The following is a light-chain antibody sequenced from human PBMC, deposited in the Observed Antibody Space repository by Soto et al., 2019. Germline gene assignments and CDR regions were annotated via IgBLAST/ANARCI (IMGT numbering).Light chain of an antibody. J-gene: IGKJ5*01. CDR3: QQAYSFPIT. CDR1: QSISSW. Sequence: IQMTQSPSTLSASVGDRVTITCRASQSISSWLAWYQQKPGKAPKLLIFDASSLESGVPSRFSGSGSGTDFTLTINSLQPEDFATYYCQQAYSFPITFGQGTRLEIK. CDR2: DAS. V-gene: IGKV1-5*01.